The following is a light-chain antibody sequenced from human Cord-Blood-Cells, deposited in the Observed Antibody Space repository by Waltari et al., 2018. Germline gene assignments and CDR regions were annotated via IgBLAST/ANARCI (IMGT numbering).Light chain of an antibody. V-gene: IGLV1-51*02. J-gene: IGLJ1*01. CDR1: ASNIGNNY. CDR3: GTWDSSLSAYV. CDR2: ENN. Sequence: QSVLTPPPSVSAAPGQKVTISCSGSASNIGNNYVSWYQQLPGTAPKILIYENNKRPSGIPDRFSGSKSGTSATLGITGLQTGDEADYYCGTWDSSLSAYVFGTGTKVTVL.